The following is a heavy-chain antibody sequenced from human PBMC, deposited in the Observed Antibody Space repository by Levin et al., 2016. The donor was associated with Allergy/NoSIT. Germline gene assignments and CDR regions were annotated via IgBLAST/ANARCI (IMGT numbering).Heavy chain of an antibody. D-gene: IGHD3-3*01. CDR1: DGSVNDRVYY. V-gene: IGHV4-39*01. J-gene: IGHJ4*02. CDR2: INYSGST. CDR3: ARQGYQLVFAPYFAY. Sequence: SETLSLTCTVSDGSVNDRVYYWAWIRQPPGRGLEWIGSINYSGSTHYNPSLKSRVTISLDTSMGQFSLKLNSVTAADTAVYYCARQGYQLVFAPYFAYWAQGTLVTVSS.